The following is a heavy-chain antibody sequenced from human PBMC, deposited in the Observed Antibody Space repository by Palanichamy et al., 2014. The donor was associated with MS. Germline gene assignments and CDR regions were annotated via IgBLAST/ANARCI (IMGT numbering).Heavy chain of an antibody. D-gene: IGHD4/OR15-4a*01. V-gene: IGHV3-23*04. CDR2: ITASGDST. CDR3: AKGGGRVGLSLDAFYI. J-gene: IGHJ3*02. Sequence: EVPLVESGGGLIQPGGSLRLSCAASEFVFNNHDMNWVRQAPGKGLEWVSTITASGDSTYYADSVKGRFTISRDNSENTLFLQMNSLRVEDTAIYYCAKGGGRVGLSLDAFYIWGQGTLVTVSP. CDR1: EFVFNNHD.